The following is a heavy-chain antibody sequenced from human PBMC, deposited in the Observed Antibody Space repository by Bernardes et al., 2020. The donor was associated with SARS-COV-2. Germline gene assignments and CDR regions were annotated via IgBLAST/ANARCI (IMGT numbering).Heavy chain of an antibody. J-gene: IGHJ6*02. D-gene: IGHD1-7*01. CDR2: INPTNGGT. CDR1: GYTFSDSY. Sequence: APLKVGCKASGYTFSDSYIHWVRQAPGQGLAWMGWINPTNGGTNYAANFQGRLFMTTDASISTANMELRRLTSDDSAIYYCARGRTARWGNYNLDVWGQGTTVTVSS. CDR3: ARGRTARWGNYNLDV. V-gene: IGHV1-2*02.